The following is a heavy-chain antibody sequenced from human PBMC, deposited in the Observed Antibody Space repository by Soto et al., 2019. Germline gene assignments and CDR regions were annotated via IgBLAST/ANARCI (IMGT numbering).Heavy chain of an antibody. D-gene: IGHD6-6*01. CDR1: DVSINSSSDY. CDR3: ARGLGIAARPVDY. V-gene: IGHV4-39*07. Sequence: PSETLSLTCTVSDVSINSSSDYWGWIRQPPGKGLEWIGSIYYSGSTYYNPSLKGRVTISVDTSKNQFSLKLSSVTAADTAVYYCARGLGIAARPVDYWGQGTLVTVSS. CDR2: IYYSGST. J-gene: IGHJ4*02.